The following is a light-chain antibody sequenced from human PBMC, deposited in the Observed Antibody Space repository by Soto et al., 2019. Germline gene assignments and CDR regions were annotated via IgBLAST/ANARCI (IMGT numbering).Light chain of an antibody. J-gene: IGKJ4*01. CDR2: GAS. Sequence: EIVLTQSPGTLSLSPGERATLSCRASQSVSSSYLAWYQQKPGQAPRLLIYGASSRTTGIPDRFSGSGSGTDFTITISRLEPEEFAVYYCKQYGSSPLTFGGGTKVEIK. CDR3: KQYGSSPLT. V-gene: IGKV3-20*01. CDR1: QSVSSSY.